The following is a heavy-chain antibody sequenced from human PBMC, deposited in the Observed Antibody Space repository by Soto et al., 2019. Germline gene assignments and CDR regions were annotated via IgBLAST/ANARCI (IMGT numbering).Heavy chain of an antibody. CDR3: ARSTGYGDSYFDY. D-gene: IGHD4-17*01. V-gene: IGHV4-59*01. J-gene: IGHJ4*02. Sequence: ASETLSLTCTVSGGSIRSYYWNWIRQPPGKGLEWIGYMYYGGSTNYNPSLKSRVTVSGDTSKNEFSLKLRSVTAADTAVYYCARSTGYGDSYFDYWGQGTLVTVSS. CDR2: MYYGGST. CDR1: GGSIRSYY.